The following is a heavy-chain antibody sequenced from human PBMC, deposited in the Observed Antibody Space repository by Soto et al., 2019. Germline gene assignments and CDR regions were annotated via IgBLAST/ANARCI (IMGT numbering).Heavy chain of an antibody. V-gene: IGHV3-21*01. J-gene: IGHJ4*02. D-gene: IGHD1-1*01. CDR2: ISSSSTYI. CDR1: GFTFSSYT. CDR3: ARDRSTYFDY. Sequence: GGSLRLSCAASGFTFSSYTLNWVRQAPGKGLEWVSSISSSSTYIYYTDSVKGRFTISRDNAKNSLYLQMDSLRAEDTAVYYCARDRSTYFDYWGQGTLVTVSS.